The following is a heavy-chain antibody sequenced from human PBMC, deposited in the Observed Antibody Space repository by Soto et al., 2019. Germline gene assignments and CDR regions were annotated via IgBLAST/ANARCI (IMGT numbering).Heavy chain of an antibody. V-gene: IGHV3-33*01. D-gene: IGHD6-19*01. J-gene: IGHJ3*02. CDR2: IWYDGSNK. CDR3: ARDPDSSGWYGEAFDI. CDR1: GFTFSSYG. Sequence: QVQLVESGGGVVQPGRSLRLSCAASGFTFSSYGMHWVRQAPGKGLEWVAGIWYDGSNKYYADSVKGRFTISRDNSKNTLYLQMNSLRAEDTAVYYCARDPDSSGWYGEAFDIWGQGTMVTVSS.